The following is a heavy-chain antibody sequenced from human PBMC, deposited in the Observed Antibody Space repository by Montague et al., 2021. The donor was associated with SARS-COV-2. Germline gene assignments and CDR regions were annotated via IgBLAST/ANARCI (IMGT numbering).Heavy chain of an antibody. CDR1: GFTFTSYA. Sequence: SLRLSCAASGFTFTSYALHWVRQAPGKGPEWVAVISYNGRNQQFXDSXKGLATISRDNSKNTLYLQVDSLRTDDTAVSYCAREPKPVGYSYGYTFFDYWGQGTLVTVSS. CDR2: ISYNGRNQ. J-gene: IGHJ4*02. V-gene: IGHV3-30*03. CDR3: AREPKPVGYSYGYTFFDY. D-gene: IGHD5-18*01.